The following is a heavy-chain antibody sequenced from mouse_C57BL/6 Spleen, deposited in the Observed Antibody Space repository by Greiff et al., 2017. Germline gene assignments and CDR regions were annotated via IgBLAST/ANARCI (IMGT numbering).Heavy chain of an antibody. CDR2: ISGGGGNT. V-gene: IGHV5-9*01. CDR1: GFTFSSYT. J-gene: IGHJ3*01. CDR3: ARHYGYDAGFAY. D-gene: IGHD2-2*01. Sequence: EVKLLESGGGLVKPGGSLKLSCAASGFTFSSYTMSWVRQTPEKRLEWVATISGGGGNTYYPDSVKGRFTISRDNAKNTLYLQMSSLRSEDTALYYCARHYGYDAGFAYWGQGTLVTVSA.